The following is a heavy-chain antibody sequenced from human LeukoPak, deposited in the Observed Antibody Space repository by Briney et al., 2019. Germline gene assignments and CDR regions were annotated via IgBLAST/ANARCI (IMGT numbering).Heavy chain of an antibody. Sequence: GGSLRLSCAVSGITLSNYGMSWVRQAPGKGLEWVAGISDSGGSTNYADSVKGRFAISRDNPKNTLYLQMNSLRAEDTAVYYCARDLFDKALDYWGQGTLVTVSS. D-gene: IGHD3-9*01. CDR2: ISDSGGST. V-gene: IGHV3-23*01. CDR1: GITLSNYG. J-gene: IGHJ4*02. CDR3: ARDLFDKALDY.